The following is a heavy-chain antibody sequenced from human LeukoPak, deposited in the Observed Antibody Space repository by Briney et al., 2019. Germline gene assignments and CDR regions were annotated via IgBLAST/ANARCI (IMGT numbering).Heavy chain of an antibody. V-gene: IGHV3-33*01. CDR2: IWYDGSNK. CDR3: ARDPITMVRGVYYYYGMDV. Sequence: ERSLRLSCAASGFTFSSYGMHWVRQAPGKGLEWVAVIWYDGSNKYYADSVKGRFTISRDNSKNTLYLQMNSLRAEDTAVYYCARDPITMVRGVYYYYGMDVWGQGTTVTVSS. D-gene: IGHD3-10*01. J-gene: IGHJ6*02. CDR1: GFTFSSYG.